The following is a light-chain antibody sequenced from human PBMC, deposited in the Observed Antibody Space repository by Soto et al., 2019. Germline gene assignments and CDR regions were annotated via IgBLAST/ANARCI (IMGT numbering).Light chain of an antibody. V-gene: IGLV1-47*01. CDR2: RNN. CDR3: AAWDDSLSAVV. CDR1: SSNIGSNY. Sequence: QSVLTQPPSASGTPGQRVTISCSGSSSNIGSNYVYWYQQLPGAAPKLLIYRNNQRPSGVPDRFSGSKSGTSASLAISGLQSEDEADYYCAAWDDSLSAVVFGGGTKVTVL. J-gene: IGLJ2*01.